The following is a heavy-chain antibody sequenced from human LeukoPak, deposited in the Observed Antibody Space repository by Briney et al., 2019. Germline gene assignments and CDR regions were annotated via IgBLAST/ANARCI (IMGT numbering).Heavy chain of an antibody. V-gene: IGHV1-2*02. CDR1: RYTFTGYY. CDR2: INPTSGGT. CDR3: ANWGGYGSGSIFDY. D-gene: IGHD3-10*01. J-gene: IGHJ4*02. Sequence: GASVKVSCKASRYTFTGYYMNWVRQAPGEGLEWMGWINPTSGGTNYAQKFQGRVTMTRDTSISTAYMELSRLRSDDTAVYFCANWGGYGSGSIFDYWGQGTPVTVSS.